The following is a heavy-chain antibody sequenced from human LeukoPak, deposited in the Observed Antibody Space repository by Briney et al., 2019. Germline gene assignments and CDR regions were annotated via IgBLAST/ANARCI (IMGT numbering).Heavy chain of an antibody. Sequence: SETLSLTCTVSGASVSSASYWSRIRQPPGKGVEWIARIYNGVNTNYNPSLKSRVTISVDTSKNQFSLRLNSVTAADTAVYYCARSRAFNSGAFDPWGQGSLVTVSS. CDR1: GASVSSASY. J-gene: IGHJ5*02. V-gene: IGHV4-61*01. CDR3: ARSRAFNSGAFDP. D-gene: IGHD1-26*01. CDR2: IYNGVNT.